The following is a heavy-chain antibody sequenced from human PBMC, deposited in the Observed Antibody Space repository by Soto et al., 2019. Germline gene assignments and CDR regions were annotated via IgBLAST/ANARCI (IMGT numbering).Heavy chain of an antibody. CDR1: GFTFSAYA. CDR3: AKPLYGSETGTYYGIA. J-gene: IGHJ4*02. CDR2: ISEGATST. V-gene: IGHV3-23*01. Sequence: EVQLLESGGGLVQPGGSLRLSCAASGFTFSAYAMNWVRQAPGTGLEWVSAISEGATSTHYADFVKGRFTISRDNSKNMVYLQMNSLRDDDTAVYYCAKPLYGSETGTYYGIAWGQGTLVTVSS. D-gene: IGHD3-10*01.